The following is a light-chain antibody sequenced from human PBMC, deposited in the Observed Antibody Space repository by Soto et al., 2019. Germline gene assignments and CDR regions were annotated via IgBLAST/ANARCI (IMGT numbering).Light chain of an antibody. V-gene: IGKV4-1*01. CDR3: QQFYLTPYT. CDR2: WTS. CDR1: QSVLYTSTNENY. Sequence: DIVMTQSPDSLAVSLGERATINCKSSQSVLYTSTNENYVAWYQQKPGQPPKLLMSWTSSRESGVPDRFSGSVSGTDFTLTLTNVQAEDVAVYYCQQFYLTPYTFGPGTKLEIK. J-gene: IGKJ2*01.